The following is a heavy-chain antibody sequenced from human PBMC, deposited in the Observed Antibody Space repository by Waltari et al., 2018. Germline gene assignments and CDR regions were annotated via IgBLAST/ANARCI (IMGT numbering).Heavy chain of an antibody. D-gene: IGHD5-12*01. CDR1: GGSISNYY. Sequence: QEQLQESGPGLVKPSETLSLTCSVSGGSISNYYWGWIRQPAVKGLEWIGRIYTSVSANYSPSLKSRVTMSVDTSKNQFSLKLNSVTAADTAVYYCAREVRRDGFNYLDYWGQGTLVTVSS. J-gene: IGHJ4*02. V-gene: IGHV4-4*07. CDR3: AREVRRDGFNYLDY. CDR2: IYTSVSA.